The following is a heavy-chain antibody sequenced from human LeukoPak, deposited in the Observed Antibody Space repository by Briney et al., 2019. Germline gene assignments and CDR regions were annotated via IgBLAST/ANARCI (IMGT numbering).Heavy chain of an antibody. CDR3: ARRVLGGFDAFDI. J-gene: IGHJ3*02. CDR1: GGSISSSSYY. D-gene: IGHD3-16*01. V-gene: IGHV4-39*01. Sequence: KPSETLSLTCTVSGGSISSSSYYWGGIRQPPGEGLEWIGSIYYSGSTYYNPSLKSRVTISVDTSKNQFSLKLSSVTAADTAVYYCARRVLGGFDAFDIWGQGTMVTVSS. CDR2: IYYSGST.